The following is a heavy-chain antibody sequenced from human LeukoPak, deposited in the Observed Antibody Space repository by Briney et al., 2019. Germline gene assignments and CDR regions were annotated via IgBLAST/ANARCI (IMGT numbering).Heavy chain of an antibody. CDR2: IKQDGSET. CDR1: GFTFSRYW. J-gene: IGHJ4*02. D-gene: IGHD3-22*01. CDR3: ARDKGDYDTSGSLFVF. V-gene: IGHV3-7*03. Sequence: GGSLRLSCAASGFTFSRYWMSWVRQAPRKGLEWVANIKQDGSETYYVDSVKGRFTIPRDNAKNSLYLQMNSLRAEDTAVYYCARDKGDYDTSGSLFVFGGQGTLVTVSS.